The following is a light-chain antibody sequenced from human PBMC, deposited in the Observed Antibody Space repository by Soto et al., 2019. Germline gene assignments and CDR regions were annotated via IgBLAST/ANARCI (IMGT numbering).Light chain of an antibody. Sequence: DIQMTQSPSTLSASVGDIVTITCRASQSISSWLAWYQQKPGKAPTLLIYKASSLESGVASRFSGSGSGTEFPLTISSLHPDDFATYYCQQFHTWPVTFGGGTKVEI. V-gene: IGKV1-5*03. CDR3: QQFHTWPVT. CDR1: QSISSW. CDR2: KAS. J-gene: IGKJ4*01.